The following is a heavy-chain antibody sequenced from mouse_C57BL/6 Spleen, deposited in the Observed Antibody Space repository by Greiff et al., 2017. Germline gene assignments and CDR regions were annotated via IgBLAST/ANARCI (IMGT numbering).Heavy chain of an antibody. CDR3: ARDGYDYDGAWFAD. CDR2: ISYDGSN. J-gene: IGHJ3*01. V-gene: IGHV3-6*01. Sequence: ESGPGLVKPSQSLSLTCSVTGYSITSGYYWNWIRQFPGNKLEWMGYISYDGSNNYNPSLKNRISITRDTYKNQCFLKLNSVTTEDTATYYCARDGYDYDGAWFADWGQGTLVTVSA. CDR1: GYSITSGYY. D-gene: IGHD2-4*01.